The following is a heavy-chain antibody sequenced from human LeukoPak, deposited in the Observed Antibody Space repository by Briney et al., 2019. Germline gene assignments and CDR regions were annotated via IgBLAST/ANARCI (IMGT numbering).Heavy chain of an antibody. V-gene: IGHV1-18*01. CDR3: ARLFGGANDAFDI. Sequence: ASVKVSCKASGYTFSSYAISWVRQAPGQGLEWMGWISAYNGNSNSAQKIQGRVTMTTDTSTRTAYMELSNLRSDDTAVNYCARLFGGANDAFDIWGQGTMVTVSS. D-gene: IGHD2-21*01. CDR1: GYTFSSYA. J-gene: IGHJ3*02. CDR2: ISAYNGNS.